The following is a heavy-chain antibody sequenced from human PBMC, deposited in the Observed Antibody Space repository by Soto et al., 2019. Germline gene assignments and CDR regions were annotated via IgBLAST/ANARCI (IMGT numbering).Heavy chain of an antibody. J-gene: IGHJ4*02. D-gene: IGHD3-3*01. CDR2: IYYSGST. V-gene: IGHV4-59*08. Sequence: SETLSLTCTVSGGSISSYYWSWIRQPPGKGLEWIGYIYYSGSTNYNPSLKSRVTISVDTSKNQFSLKLSSVTAADTAVYYCASQELHDFWSGYAYWGQGTLVTVSS. CDR1: GGSISSYY. CDR3: ASQELHDFWSGYAY.